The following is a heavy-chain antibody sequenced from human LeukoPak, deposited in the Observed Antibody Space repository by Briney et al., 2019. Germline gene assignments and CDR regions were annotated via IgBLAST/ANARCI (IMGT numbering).Heavy chain of an antibody. Sequence: ASVKVSCKASGGTFSSYAISWVRQAPGQGLEWMGGIIPIFGTANYAQKFQGRVTITADESTSTAYMELSSLRSEDTAVYYCASEWDIVGATPPDIWGQGTMVTVSS. V-gene: IGHV1-69*13. CDR3: ASEWDIVGATPPDI. CDR2: IIPIFGTA. CDR1: GGTFSSYA. D-gene: IGHD1-26*01. J-gene: IGHJ3*02.